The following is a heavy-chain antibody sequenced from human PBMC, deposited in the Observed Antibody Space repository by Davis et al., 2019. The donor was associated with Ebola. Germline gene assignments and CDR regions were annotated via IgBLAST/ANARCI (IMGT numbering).Heavy chain of an antibody. D-gene: IGHD4-17*01. CDR2: ISYDGSNK. CDR1: GFTFSSYS. V-gene: IGHV3-30*18. CDR3: TKDFDYVNGY. J-gene: IGHJ4*02. Sequence: GGFLRLSCAASGFTFSSYSMNWVRQAPGKGLEWVAVISYDGSNKYYADSVKGRFTISRDNSKNTLYLQMNSLRAEDTAVYYCTKDFDYVNGYWGQGTLVTVSS.